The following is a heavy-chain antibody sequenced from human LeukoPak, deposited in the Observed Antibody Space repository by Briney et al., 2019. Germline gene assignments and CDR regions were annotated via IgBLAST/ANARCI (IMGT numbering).Heavy chain of an antibody. V-gene: IGHV3-48*01. CDR2: ISSSSSTI. J-gene: IGHJ6*03. Sequence: PGGSLRLSCAASGFTFSSYSMNWVRQAPGKGLEWVSYISSSSSTIYYADSVKGRFTISRDNAKNSLYLQMNSLRAEDTAVYYCARALESGYSSGWGHYYYYYYMDVWGKGTTVTVSS. CDR1: GFTFSSYS. D-gene: IGHD6-19*01. CDR3: ARALESGYSSGWGHYYYYYYMDV.